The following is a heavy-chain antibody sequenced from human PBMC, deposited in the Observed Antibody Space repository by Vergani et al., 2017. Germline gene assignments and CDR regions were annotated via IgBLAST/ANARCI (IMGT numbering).Heavy chain of an antibody. V-gene: IGHV3-53*02. CDR1: GFTVSSNY. J-gene: IGHJ4*02. CDR2: IYSGGST. D-gene: IGHD1-20*01. CDR3: ARGDLYSITGTACFDY. Sequence: EVQLVETGGGLFQPGGSLSLSCAASGFTVSSNYMSWVRQAPGKGLEWVSVIYSGGSTYYADSVKGRFTISRDNSKNTLYLQMNSLRAEDTAVYYCARGDLYSITGTACFDYWGQGTLVTVSS.